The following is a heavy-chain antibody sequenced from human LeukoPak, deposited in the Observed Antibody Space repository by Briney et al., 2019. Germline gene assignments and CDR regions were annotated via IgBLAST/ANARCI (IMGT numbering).Heavy chain of an antibody. J-gene: IGHJ5*02. CDR2: ISTSGST. Sequence: SETLSLTCTVSGCSVSSYYWSWIRQPAGKGLEWIGRISTSGSTNYNPSLKSRVTMSVDTSKNQFSLKLSSVTAADTAVYYCARDTYKYSSSLGWFDPWGQGTLVTVSS. CDR1: GCSVSSYY. V-gene: IGHV4-4*07. D-gene: IGHD6-13*01. CDR3: ARDTYKYSSSLGWFDP.